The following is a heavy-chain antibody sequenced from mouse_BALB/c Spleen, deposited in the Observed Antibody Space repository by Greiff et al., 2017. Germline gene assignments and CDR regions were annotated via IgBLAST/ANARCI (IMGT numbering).Heavy chain of an antibody. CDR3: TKGALRYYFDY. D-gene: IGHD1-1*01. Sequence: VQLQQSGTVLARPGASVKMSCKASGYTFTSYWMHWVKQRPGQGLEWMGAIYPGNSDTCYNQKFKGKAKLTAVTSTSTAYMVLSSLTNEDSAVYCGTKGALRYYFDYWGQGTTLTVSS. CDR2: IYPGNSDT. J-gene: IGHJ2*01. V-gene: IGHV1-5*01. CDR1: GYTFTSYW.